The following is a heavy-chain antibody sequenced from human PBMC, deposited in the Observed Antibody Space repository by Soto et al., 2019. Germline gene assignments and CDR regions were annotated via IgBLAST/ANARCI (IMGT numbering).Heavy chain of an antibody. CDR3: ARWSGIYYFYMDV. D-gene: IGHD2-15*01. CDR1: GFTFSSYA. Sequence: GGSLRLSCAASGFTFSSYAMSWVRQAPGKGLEWVSVIYSGGTPYYADSVKGRFTISRDNSKNTLYLQMNSLRAEDTAVYYCARWSGIYYFYMDVWGKGTTVTVSS. J-gene: IGHJ6*03. CDR2: IYSGGTP. V-gene: IGHV3-66*01.